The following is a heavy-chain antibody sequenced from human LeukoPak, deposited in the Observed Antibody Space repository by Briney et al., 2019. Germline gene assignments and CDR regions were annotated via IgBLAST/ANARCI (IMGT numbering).Heavy chain of an antibody. V-gene: IGHV5-51*01. Sequence: GESLKISCKGSGHSFINYCIAWVRQMPGKGLEWMGIIYPVDSDTRYSPSFQGQVTISADKSTSTAYLQLSSRKASDTAMYFCARLDTSGSDYFQYWGQGTLVTVSS. CDR1: GHSFINYC. CDR3: ARLDTSGSDYFQY. D-gene: IGHD6-19*01. CDR2: IYPVDSDT. J-gene: IGHJ1*01.